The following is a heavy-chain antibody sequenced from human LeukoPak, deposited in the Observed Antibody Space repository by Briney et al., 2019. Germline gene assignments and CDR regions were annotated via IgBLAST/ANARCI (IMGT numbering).Heavy chain of an antibody. V-gene: IGHV1-3*01. CDR1: GFTFTNYA. CDR2: INAGNGHT. D-gene: IGHD3/OR15-3a*01. J-gene: IGHJ4*02. Sequence: GASVKVSCKASGFTFTNYAMQWVRQAPGQRLEWMGWINAGNGHTRYPQRFQGRVTITRDTSAMTAYMEVTSLRSEDTAVYYCARGIWTRTVSSYYLDYWGQGTLVTVSS. CDR3: ARGIWTRTVSSYYLDY.